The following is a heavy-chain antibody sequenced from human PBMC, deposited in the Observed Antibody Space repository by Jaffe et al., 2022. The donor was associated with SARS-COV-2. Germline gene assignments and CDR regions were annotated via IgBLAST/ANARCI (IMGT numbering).Heavy chain of an antibody. CDR3: ARAEEYYYASGRKRNFDY. CDR1: GYSISRGYY. D-gene: IGHD3-10*01. Sequence: QVQVQESGPGLVKPSETLSLTCTVSGYSISRGYYWGWIRQTPGQGLEWIGSVYHTGNTYSNPSLESRVTISIDTSKNQFSLRLSSVTAADTAVYYCARAEEYYYASGRKRNFDYWGQGTLVTVSS. V-gene: IGHV4-38-2*02. CDR2: VYHTGNT. J-gene: IGHJ4*02.